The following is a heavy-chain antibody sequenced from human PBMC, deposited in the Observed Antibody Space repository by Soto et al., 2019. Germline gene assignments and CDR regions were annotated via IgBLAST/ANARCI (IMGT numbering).Heavy chain of an antibody. Sequence: QSGGSLRLSCAASGFSVSDNYMSWVRQAPGKGLEWVSILYTGGSTYFADSVKGRFTISRDESTNTVYLQMNNLRAEDTAVYYCATGGFGAFFVWMYYFDHWGQGTPVTVSS. CDR2: LYTGGST. CDR1: GFSVSDNY. CDR3: ATGGFGAFFVWMYYFDH. J-gene: IGHJ4*02. V-gene: IGHV3-53*01. D-gene: IGHD3-16*01.